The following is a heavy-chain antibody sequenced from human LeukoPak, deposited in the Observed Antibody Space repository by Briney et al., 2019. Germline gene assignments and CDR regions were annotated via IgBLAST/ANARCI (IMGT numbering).Heavy chain of an antibody. CDR1: GGSISSYY. J-gene: IGHJ6*02. CDR2: IYYSGST. V-gene: IGHV4-59*01. CDR3: ARGMVRGVMYGMDV. Sequence: SETLSLTCTVSGGSISSYYWSWIRQPPGKGLEWFGYIYYSGSTNYNPSLKSRVTISVDTSKNQFSLKLSSVTAADTAVYYCARGMVRGVMYGMDVWGQGTTVTVSS. D-gene: IGHD3-10*01.